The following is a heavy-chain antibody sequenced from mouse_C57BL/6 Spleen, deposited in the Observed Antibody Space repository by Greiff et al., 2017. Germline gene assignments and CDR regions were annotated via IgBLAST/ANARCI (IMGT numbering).Heavy chain of an antibody. Sequence: VQLQQSGAELVKPGASVKMSCKASGYTFTTYPIEWMKQNHGKSLEWIGNFHPYNDDTQYNEKLKGKATLTIEKSSSTVYLELSRLTSDDSAVYYCARGTSYYDYVRAMDYWGQGTSVTVSS. D-gene: IGHD2-4*01. CDR2: FHPYNDDT. V-gene: IGHV1-47*01. CDR1: GYTFTTYP. CDR3: ARGTSYYDYVRAMDY. J-gene: IGHJ4*01.